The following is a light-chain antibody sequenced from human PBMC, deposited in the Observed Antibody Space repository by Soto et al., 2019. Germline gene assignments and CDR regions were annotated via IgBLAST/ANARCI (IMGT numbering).Light chain of an antibody. J-gene: IGLJ2*01. CDR1: SSDVGSYNL. CDR2: ETT. CDR3: CSYAGSAAVL. Sequence: QSALTQPASVSGSPGQSITISCTGTSSDVGSYNLVSWYQQHPGRAPKLIIYETTKRPSGVSNRFSGSKSGNTASVTVSGLQDEDEADYYCCSYAGSAAVLFGGGTKVTVL. V-gene: IGLV2-23*01.